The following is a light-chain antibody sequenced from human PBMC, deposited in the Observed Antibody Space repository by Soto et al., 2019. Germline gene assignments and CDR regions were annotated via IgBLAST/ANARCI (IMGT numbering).Light chain of an antibody. CDR3: QQYHSYPIT. CDR2: AAS. J-gene: IGKJ5*01. V-gene: IGKV1-16*02. CDR1: QDINNY. Sequence: DIQMTQSSSSLSASVGDRVTITCRASQDINNYVAWFQQKTGKAPKSLIYAASSLQSGVPSKFSGSGYGTDFTLTISSLQPEDFATYYCQQYHSYPITFGQGTRLEIK.